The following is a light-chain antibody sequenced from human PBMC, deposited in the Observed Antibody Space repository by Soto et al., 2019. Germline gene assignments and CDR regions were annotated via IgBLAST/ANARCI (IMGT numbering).Light chain of an antibody. CDR1: SSNIGSNT. CDR3: AAWDDSLNGHVA. V-gene: IGLV1-44*01. J-gene: IGLJ2*01. Sequence: QSVLTQPPSASVTPGQRVTISCSGGSSNIGSNTVNWYQKFPGTAPKLLIYNNYQRPSGVPDRFSGSKSGTSASLAVSGLQSEDEAEYYCAAWDDSLNGHVAFGGGTKVTVL. CDR2: NNY.